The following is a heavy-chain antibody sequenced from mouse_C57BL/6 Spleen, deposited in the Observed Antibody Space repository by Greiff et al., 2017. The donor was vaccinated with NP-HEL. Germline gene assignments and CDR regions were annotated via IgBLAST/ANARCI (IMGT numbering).Heavy chain of an antibody. CDR1: GYAFSSSW. CDR2: IYPGDGDT. J-gene: IGHJ2*01. D-gene: IGHD2-1*01. V-gene: IGHV1-82*01. CDR3: ARAGNYEDYFDY. Sequence: VQLQQSGPELVKPGASVKISCKASGYAFSSSWMNWVKQRPGKGLEWIGRIYPGDGDTNYNGKFKGKATLTADKSSSTAYMQLSSLTSEDSAVYFCARAGNYEDYFDYWGQGTTLTVSS.